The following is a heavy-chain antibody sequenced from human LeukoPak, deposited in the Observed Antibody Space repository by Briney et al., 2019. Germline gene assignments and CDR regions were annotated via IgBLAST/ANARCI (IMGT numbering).Heavy chain of an antibody. J-gene: IGHJ4*02. CDR1: GGSFSGYY. CDR2: INHSGST. D-gene: IGHD6-19*01. Sequence: SETLSLTCAVYGGSFSGYYWSWIRQPPGKGLEWIGEINHSGSTNYNPSLKSRVTISVDTSKNQFSLKLSSVTAADTAVYYCARDTAVAGAYYFDYWGQGTLVTVSS. V-gene: IGHV4-34*01. CDR3: ARDTAVAGAYYFDY.